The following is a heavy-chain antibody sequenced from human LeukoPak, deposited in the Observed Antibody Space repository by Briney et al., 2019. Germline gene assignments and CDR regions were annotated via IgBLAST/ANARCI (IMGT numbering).Heavy chain of an antibody. D-gene: IGHD3-10*01. CDR1: GFTFGGYA. CDR3: AKGRELLWFGDPFGY. V-gene: IGHV3-30*18. J-gene: IGHJ4*02. Sequence: PGGSLRLSCTASGFTFGGYAMTWVRQAPGKGLEWVAVISYDGSNKYYADSVKGRFTISRDNSKNTLYLQMNSLRAEDTAVYYCAKGRELLWFGDPFGYWGQGTLVTVSS. CDR2: ISYDGSNK.